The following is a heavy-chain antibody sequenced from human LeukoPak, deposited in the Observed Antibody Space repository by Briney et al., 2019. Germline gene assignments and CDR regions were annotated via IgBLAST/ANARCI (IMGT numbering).Heavy chain of an antibody. D-gene: IGHD3-22*01. CDR3: ARDKDYFDSGGAFDI. J-gene: IGHJ3*02. CDR2: IYYSGST. V-gene: IGHV4-59*01. Sequence: SSETLSLTCTVSGGSISSYYWSWIRQPPGKGLEWIGYIYYSGSTNYNPSLKSRVTMSVDTSKNQFSLKLSSVTAADTAVYYCARDKDYFDSGGAFDIWGQGTMVTVSS. CDR1: GGSISSYY.